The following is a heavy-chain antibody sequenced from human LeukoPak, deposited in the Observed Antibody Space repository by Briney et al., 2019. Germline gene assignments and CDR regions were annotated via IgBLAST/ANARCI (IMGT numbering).Heavy chain of an antibody. CDR3: ARDESITIFGVVVGVDYYGMDV. V-gene: IGHV3-21*01. CDR2: ISSSSSSYI. D-gene: IGHD3-3*01. CDR1: GFTFSSYS. Sequence: GGSLRLSCAASGFTFSSYSMNWVRQAPGKGLEWVSSISSSSSSYIYYADSVKGRFTISRDNAKNSLYLQMNSLRAEDTAVYYCARDESITIFGVVVGVDYYGMDVWGQGTTVTVSS. J-gene: IGHJ6*02.